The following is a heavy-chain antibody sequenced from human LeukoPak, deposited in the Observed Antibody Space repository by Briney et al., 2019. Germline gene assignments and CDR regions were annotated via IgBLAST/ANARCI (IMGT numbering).Heavy chain of an antibody. V-gene: IGHV3-23*01. Sequence: PGGSLRLSCAASGFTFSSYAMGWVRQAPGKGLEWVSIISGTGGTTYYADSVKGRFTISRDNFKNTLYLQMNSLRAEDTAVYYCAKAPTTGASSSLGYFDYWGQGTLVTVSS. CDR3: AKAPTTGASSSLGYFDY. CDR2: ISGTGGTT. D-gene: IGHD1-1*01. CDR1: GFTFSSYA. J-gene: IGHJ4*02.